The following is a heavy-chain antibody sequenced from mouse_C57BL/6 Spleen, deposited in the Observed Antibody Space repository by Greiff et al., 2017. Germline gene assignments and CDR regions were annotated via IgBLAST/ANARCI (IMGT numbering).Heavy chain of an antibody. J-gene: IGHJ1*03. Sequence: QVQLQQPGAELVKPGASVKLSCKASGYTFTSYWITWVKQRTGQGLEWIGDIYPGSGSTKYTAKFQSKATMTADTSSRTAYMQLSSLTSEDTAVYNCAITTVVATRYFDVWGTGTTVTVSA. CDR1: GYTFTSYW. D-gene: IGHD1-1*01. CDR3: AITTVVATRYFDV. V-gene: IGHV1-55*01. CDR2: IYPGSGST.